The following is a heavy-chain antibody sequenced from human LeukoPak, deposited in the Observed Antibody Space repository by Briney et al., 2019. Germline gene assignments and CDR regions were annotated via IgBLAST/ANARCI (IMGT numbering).Heavy chain of an antibody. J-gene: IGHJ4*02. CDR1: GASISSYY. CDR2: IHDSGST. D-gene: IGHD6-13*01. CDR3: ARGFGSNWYYFDY. V-gene: IGHV4-59*08. Sequence: SETLSLTCTVSGASISSYYWTWIRQPPGKRLEWIGYIHDSGSTNYNPSLKSRVTISVDTSKKQFSLKLTSVTAADTAVYYCARGFGSNWYYFDYWGQGTLVTASS.